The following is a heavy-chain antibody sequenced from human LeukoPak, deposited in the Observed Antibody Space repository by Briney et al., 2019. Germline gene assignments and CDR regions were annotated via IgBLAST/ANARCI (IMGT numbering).Heavy chain of an antibody. V-gene: IGHV3-23*01. CDR2: IGGSGGGT. CDR3: AKDWAGSGSYPYFDY. D-gene: IGHD1-26*01. CDR1: GITLSNYG. Sequence: GGSLRLSCAVSGITLSNYGMSWVRQAPGKGLEWVAGIGGSGGGTNYADSVKGRFTISRDNYKNTLYLQMNSLRAEDTAVYYCAKDWAGSGSYPYFDYWGQGTLVTVSS. J-gene: IGHJ4*02.